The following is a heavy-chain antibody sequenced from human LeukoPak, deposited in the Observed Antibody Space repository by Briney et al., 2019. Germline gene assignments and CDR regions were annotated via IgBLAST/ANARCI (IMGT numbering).Heavy chain of an antibody. D-gene: IGHD3-3*01. CDR1: GYTFTSYD. CDR2: MNPNSGNT. CDR3: ARSTYYDFWSGGNHYYYMDV. Sequence: GASVKVSCKASGYTFTSYDINWVRQATGQGLEWMGWMNPNSGNTGYAQKFQGRVTMTRNTSISTAYMELSSLRSEDTAVYYCARSTYYDFWSGGNHYYYMDVWGKGTTVTVSS. V-gene: IGHV1-8*01. J-gene: IGHJ6*03.